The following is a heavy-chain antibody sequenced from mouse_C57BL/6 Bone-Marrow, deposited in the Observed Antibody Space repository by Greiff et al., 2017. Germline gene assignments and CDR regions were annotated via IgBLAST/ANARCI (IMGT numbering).Heavy chain of an antibody. CDR3: ARSYGSSYSDD. CDR2: IDPSDSET. CDR1: GYTFTSYW. J-gene: IGHJ2*01. Sequence: QVQLQQPGAELVRPGSSVKLSCKASGYTFTSYWMHWVKQRPIQGLEWIGNIDPSDSETHYNQKFKDKATLTVDKSSSTAYMQLSSLTSEDSAVYYCARSYGSSYSDDWGQGTTLTVSS. D-gene: IGHD1-1*01. V-gene: IGHV1-52*01.